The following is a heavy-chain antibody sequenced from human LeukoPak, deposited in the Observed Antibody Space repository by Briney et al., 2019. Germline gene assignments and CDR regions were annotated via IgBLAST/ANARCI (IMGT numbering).Heavy chain of an antibody. CDR1: GGSISSYY. Sequence: PSETLSLTCTVSGGSISSYYWSWIRQPPGKGLEWIGYIYYSGSTNYNPSLKSRVTISVDTSKNQCSLKLSSVTAADTAVYYCARVGGGCSSTSCYLNWFDPWGQGTLVTVSS. J-gene: IGHJ5*02. V-gene: IGHV4-59*01. CDR2: IYYSGST. CDR3: ARVGGGCSSTSCYLNWFDP. D-gene: IGHD2-2*01.